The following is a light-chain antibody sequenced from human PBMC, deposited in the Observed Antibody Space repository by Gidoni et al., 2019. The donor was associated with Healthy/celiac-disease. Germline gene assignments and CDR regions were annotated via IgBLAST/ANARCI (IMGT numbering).Light chain of an antibody. CDR1: QSISSW. Sequence: DIQMTPSPSTLSASVGDRVTITCRASQSISSWLAWYQQKPGNAPKLLIYDASSLESGVPSRFSGSGSGTEFTLTISSLQPDDFATYYCQQYNSYCTFGQGTKVEIK. V-gene: IGKV1-5*01. CDR2: DAS. J-gene: IGKJ1*01. CDR3: QQYNSYCT.